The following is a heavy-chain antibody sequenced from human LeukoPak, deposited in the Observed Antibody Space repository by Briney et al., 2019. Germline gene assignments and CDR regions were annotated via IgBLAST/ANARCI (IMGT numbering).Heavy chain of an antibody. V-gene: IGHV3-30*18. CDR2: ISYDGSNK. J-gene: IGHJ4*02. Sequence: GGSLRLSCAASGFIFSSYGMHRVRQAPGKGLEWVAVISYDGSNKYHADSVKGRFTISRDNSRNTLYLQMNSLRAEDTAVYYCAKSQFTRDGPFDYWGQGTLVTVSS. CDR1: GFIFSSYG. D-gene: IGHD5-24*01. CDR3: AKSQFTRDGPFDY.